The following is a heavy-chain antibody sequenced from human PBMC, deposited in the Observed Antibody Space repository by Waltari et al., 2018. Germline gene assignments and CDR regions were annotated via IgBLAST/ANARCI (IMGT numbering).Heavy chain of an antibody. V-gene: IGHV3-33*01. CDR2: IWYDGSNK. CDR1: GFTLSSYG. J-gene: IGHJ4*02. D-gene: IGHD3-3*01. Sequence: QVQLVESGGGVVQPGGSLRLSCAAPGFTLSSYGMHWVRQAPGKGLEWVAVIWYDGSNKYYADSVKGRFTISRDNSKNTLYLQMNSLRAEDTAVYYCARGTYYDFWSGYPHFDYWGQGTLVTVSS. CDR3: ARGTYYDFWSGYPHFDY.